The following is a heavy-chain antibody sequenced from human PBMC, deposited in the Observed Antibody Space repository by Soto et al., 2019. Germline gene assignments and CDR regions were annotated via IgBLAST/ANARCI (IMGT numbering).Heavy chain of an antibody. CDR1: VYTFTSYY. D-gene: IGHD5-18*01. Sequence: ASVRVSCKASVYTFTSYYMHCVRQAPGQGLEWKRIINPSGGSTSYAQKKQGRITMTRDTSTSTIYMELSSLRSEDTAVYYCARGYSYGSYYYYYMDVWGKGTTVTVSS. V-gene: IGHV1-46*03. CDR2: INPSGGST. J-gene: IGHJ6*03. CDR3: ARGYSYGSYYYYYMDV.